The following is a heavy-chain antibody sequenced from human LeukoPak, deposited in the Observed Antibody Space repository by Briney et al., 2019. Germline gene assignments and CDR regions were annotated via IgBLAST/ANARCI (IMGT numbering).Heavy chain of an antibody. V-gene: IGHV3-48*01. CDR1: GFTSSTYS. Sequence: GGSLRLSCAASGFTSSTYSMNWVRQAPGKGLEWISFISSSSTTIYYADSVKGRFTISRDNAKNSLLLQMNSLRAEDTAVYYCAREGRNSIFGVVNHNLNDYFDYWGQGTLVTASS. CDR3: AREGRNSIFGVVNHNLNDYFDY. CDR2: ISSSSTTI. D-gene: IGHD3-3*01. J-gene: IGHJ4*02.